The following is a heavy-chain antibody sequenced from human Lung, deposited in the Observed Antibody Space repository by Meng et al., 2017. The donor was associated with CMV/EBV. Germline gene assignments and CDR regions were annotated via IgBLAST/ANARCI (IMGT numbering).Heavy chain of an antibody. CDR1: GFTFSSYS. CDR2: ISSSSSYI. D-gene: IGHD3-16*01. V-gene: IGHV3-21*01. J-gene: IGHJ6*02. Sequence: LXCAASGFTFSSYSMNWVRQAPGKGLEWVSSISSSSSYIYYADSVRGRFTISRDNAKNSLYLQMNSLRAEDTAVYYCARDAFYYYYYYGMDVWGPGNXVNGAS. CDR3: ARDAFYYYYYYGMDV.